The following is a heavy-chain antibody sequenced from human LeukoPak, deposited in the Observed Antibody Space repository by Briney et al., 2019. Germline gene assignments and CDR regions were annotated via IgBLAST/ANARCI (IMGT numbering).Heavy chain of an antibody. V-gene: IGHV3-74*01. CDR2: INSDGSST. CDR1: GFTFSSYW. D-gene: IGHD3-16*01. J-gene: IGHJ3*02. CDR3: ARDGGSGGPFDI. Sequence: PGGSLRLSCAASGFTFSSYWMHWVRQAPGKGLVWVSRINSDGSSTSYADSVKGRFTISRDNAKNTLCVQMNSLRAEDTAVYYCARDGGSGGPFDIWGQGTMVTVSS.